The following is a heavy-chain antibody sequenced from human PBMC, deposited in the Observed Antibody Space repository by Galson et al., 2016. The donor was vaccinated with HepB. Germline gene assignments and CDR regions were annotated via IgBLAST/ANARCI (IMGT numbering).Heavy chain of an antibody. V-gene: IGHV3-23*01. Sequence: QAPGKGLEWVSAISGSGDTTYYADSVKGRFTISRDNSKNTMYLQMNSLRAEDTAVDYCATGGYCGNGCCYSFDYWGQGTQVTVSS. CDR3: ATGGYCGNGCCYSFDY. J-gene: IGHJ4*02. CDR2: ISGSGDTT. D-gene: IGHD4-23*01.